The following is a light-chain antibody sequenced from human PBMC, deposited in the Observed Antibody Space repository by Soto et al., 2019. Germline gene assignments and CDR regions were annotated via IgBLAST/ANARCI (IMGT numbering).Light chain of an antibody. CDR3: QQYYGTPAT. V-gene: IGKV4-1*01. CDR1: QSVLYNANNKNY. CDR2: WAS. Sequence: DIVMTQSPDSLAVSLGERATLNCKSSQSVLYNANNKNYLAWYQKKPGQPPKLLIYWASTRESGVPDRFSGSGSGTDFTLTISNLQAEDVAVYYCQQYYGTPATFSPVTKVDIK. J-gene: IGKJ3*01.